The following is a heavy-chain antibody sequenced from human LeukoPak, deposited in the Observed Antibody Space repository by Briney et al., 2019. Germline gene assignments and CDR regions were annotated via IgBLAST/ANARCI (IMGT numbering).Heavy chain of an antibody. CDR1: RFTFSSYW. J-gene: IGHJ4*02. V-gene: IGHV3-74*01. CDR2: INSDGSST. Sequence: PGGSLRLSCAASRFTFSSYWMHWVRQAPGKGLVWVSRINSDGSSTTYADSVKGRFTISRDNAKNTLFLQINSLRAEDTAVYYCSRGKNGDSLFDYWGQGTLVTVSS. D-gene: IGHD2-21*01. CDR3: SRGKNGDSLFDY.